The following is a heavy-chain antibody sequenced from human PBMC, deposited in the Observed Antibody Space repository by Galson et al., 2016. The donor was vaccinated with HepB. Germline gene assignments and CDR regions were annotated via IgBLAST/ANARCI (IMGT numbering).Heavy chain of an antibody. V-gene: IGHV3-11*06. Sequence: SLRLSCAVSGFTFRDYYMTWIRRAPGKGLEWISYISGTNSYTKYADFVKGRFTMSRDNDKNSLFLQMNSLRAEDKAVYYCARALPYTVVPDYWGQGTLVTAST. CDR3: ARALPYTVVPDY. D-gene: IGHD2-2*02. CDR2: ISGTNSYT. J-gene: IGHJ4*02. CDR1: GFTFRDYY.